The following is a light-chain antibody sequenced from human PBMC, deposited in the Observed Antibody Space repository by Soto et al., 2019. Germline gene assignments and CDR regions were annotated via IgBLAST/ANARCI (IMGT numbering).Light chain of an antibody. V-gene: IGLV1-40*01. CDR2: GNN. J-gene: IGLJ1*01. Sequence: QSVLAQPPSVSGAPGQRVTISCTGSSSNFGSGYDVQWYQQLPGRAPKFLISGNNDRPSGLPDRFSASKSGTSASLAITGLQAEDEADYYCQTYDTSLSAYVFGPGTKLTVL. CDR3: QTYDTSLSAYV. CDR1: SSNFGSGYD.